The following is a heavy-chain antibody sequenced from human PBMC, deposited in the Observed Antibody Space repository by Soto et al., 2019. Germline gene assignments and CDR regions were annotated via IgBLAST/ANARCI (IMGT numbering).Heavy chain of an antibody. D-gene: IGHD2-15*01. J-gene: IGHJ5*02. CDR3: ARGDRFRCSGDRCFSDGLFLS. V-gene: IGHV3-48*02. CDR1: GFTFGIYS. Sequence: EVQLVESGGGLAQRGGSLRLSCAASGFTFGIYSMNWVRQAPGKGLEWISYINGSSSTMYYADSVKGRFIISRDNADNSLYLQMNSLRDADRAVYYCARGDRFRCSGDRCFSDGLFLSWGQGTLVTVSS. CDR2: INGSSSTM.